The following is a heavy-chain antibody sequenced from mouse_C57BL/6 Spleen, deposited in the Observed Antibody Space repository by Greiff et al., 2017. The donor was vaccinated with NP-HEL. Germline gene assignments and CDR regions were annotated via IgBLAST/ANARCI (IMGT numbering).Heavy chain of an antibody. CDR1: GFTFNTYA. J-gene: IGHJ1*03. CDR2: IRSKSSNYAT. CDR3: VRDEGYRSYWYFDV. Sequence: EVQLVESGGGLVQPKGSLKLSCAASGFTFNTYAMHWVRQAPGKGLEWVARIRSKSSNYATYYADSVKDRFTISRDDSQSMLYLQMNNLKTEDTAMYYCVRDEGYRSYWYFDVWGTGTTVTVSS. V-gene: IGHV10-3*01. D-gene: IGHD2-14*01.